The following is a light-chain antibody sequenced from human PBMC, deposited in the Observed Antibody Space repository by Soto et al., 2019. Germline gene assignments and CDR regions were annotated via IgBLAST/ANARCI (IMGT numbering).Light chain of an antibody. CDR1: QNISRS. CDR2: GTS. V-gene: IGKV3-15*01. CDR3: QQRSDWPLT. J-gene: IGKJ4*01. Sequence: EIVMTQSPVTLSVSPGERATLSCRASQNISRSLAWYQQKPGQGPSLLIYGTSTRAGGVPARFSGGGSGTEFTLTISSLEPEDFAVYYCQQRSDWPLTFGGGTKVEIK.